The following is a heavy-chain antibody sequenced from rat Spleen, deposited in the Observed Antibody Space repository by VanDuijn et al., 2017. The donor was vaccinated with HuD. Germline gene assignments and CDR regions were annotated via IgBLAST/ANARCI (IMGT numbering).Heavy chain of an antibody. Sequence: EVQLVESDGGLVQPGRSLKLSCAASGFTFSNYDMAWVRQAPTKGLEWVASITNSGGSTYYRDSVKGRFTISRDNAKSTLYLQMDSLRSEDTATYYCARSGFITTVVRDYFDYWGQGVMVTVSS. D-gene: IGHD1-1*01. CDR3: ARSGFITTVVRDYFDY. CDR2: ITNSGGST. CDR1: GFTFSNYD. V-gene: IGHV5S23*01. J-gene: IGHJ2*01.